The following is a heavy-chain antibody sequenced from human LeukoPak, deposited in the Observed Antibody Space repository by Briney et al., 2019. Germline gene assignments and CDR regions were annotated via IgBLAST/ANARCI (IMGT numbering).Heavy chain of an antibody. Sequence: GGSRRLSCSASGFAFSTSAMSWVRQAPGKGLEWVSTITGTGDYTEYADSVKGRFTISRDNSKNTLFLQMSSLRADDTALYYCAKVLRGVIVYDYWGQGTLVTVSS. CDR3: AKVLRGVIVYDY. V-gene: IGHV3-23*01. CDR2: ITGTGDYT. J-gene: IGHJ4*02. D-gene: IGHD3-10*01. CDR1: GFAFSTSA.